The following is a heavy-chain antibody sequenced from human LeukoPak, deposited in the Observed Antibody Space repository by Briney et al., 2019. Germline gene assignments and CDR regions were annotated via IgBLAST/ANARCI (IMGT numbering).Heavy chain of an antibody. J-gene: IGHJ4*02. V-gene: IGHV3-21*01. CDR3: ARESERWLAN. D-gene: IGHD5-24*01. CDR2: ISSSSSYI. Sequence: GGSLRLSCAASGFTFSSYSMNWVRQAPGKGLGWVSSISSSSSYIYYADSVKGRFTISRDNAKNSLYLQMNSLRAEDTAVYYCARESERWLANWGQGTLVTVSS. CDR1: GFTFSSYS.